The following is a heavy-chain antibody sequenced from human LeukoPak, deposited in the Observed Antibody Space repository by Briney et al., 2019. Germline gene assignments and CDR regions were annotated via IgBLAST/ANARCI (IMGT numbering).Heavy chain of an antibody. J-gene: IGHJ4*02. CDR1: GYTFDSYG. CDR3: ARAPLVVIAQPGYFDN. CDR2: INVYNGNT. V-gene: IGHV1-18*01. D-gene: IGHD3-22*01. Sequence: GASVKVSCKASGYTFDSYGLSWVRPAPGQGPQWMGWINVYNGNTNYQQKFQGRVTMTRDTSTSTAYMELRSLTSDDTAVYYCARAPLVVIAQPGYFDNWGQGTLVTVSS.